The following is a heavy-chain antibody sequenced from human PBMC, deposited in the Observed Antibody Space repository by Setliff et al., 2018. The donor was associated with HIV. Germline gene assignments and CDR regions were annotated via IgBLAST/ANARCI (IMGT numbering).Heavy chain of an antibody. V-gene: IGHV1-18*01. CDR3: ARDTPVGAFDI. CDR1: GYTFTNYG. J-gene: IGHJ3*02. Sequence: ASVKVSCKASGYTFTNYGITWVRQAPGQGLEWMGWISAYSGNTNYAQKLLGRVTMTTDTSTSTAYMELRSLRSDDTAVYYCARDTPVGAFDIWGQGTMVTVSS. CDR2: ISAYSGNT.